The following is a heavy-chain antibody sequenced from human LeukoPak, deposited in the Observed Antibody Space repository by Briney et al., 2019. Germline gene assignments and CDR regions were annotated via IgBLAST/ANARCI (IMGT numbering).Heavy chain of an antibody. CDR1: GFTFSYYE. V-gene: IGHV3-48*03. CDR2: ITGGSTTK. J-gene: IGHJ4*02. Sequence: GGSLRLSCAASGFTFSYYEMIWVRQAPGKGLEWVSYITGGSTTKNYADSVKGRFTITRDNAKNSLYLQMNSLRAEDTAIYYCARDGDIAVATAPYYFDYWGQGILVTVSS. D-gene: IGHD6-19*01. CDR3: ARDGDIAVATAPYYFDY.